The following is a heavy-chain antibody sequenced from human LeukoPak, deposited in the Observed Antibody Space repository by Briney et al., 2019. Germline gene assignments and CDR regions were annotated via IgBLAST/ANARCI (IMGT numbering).Heavy chain of an antibody. D-gene: IGHD6-19*01. CDR3: ARGRGWYYYYYMDV. V-gene: IGHV3-7*01. CDR1: GFTFSSYW. Sequence: GGSLRLSCAASGFTFSSYWMSWVRQAPGKGLEWVANIKQDGSEKYYVDSVKGRFTISRDNAKNSLYLQMNSLRAEDTAVYYCARGRGWYYYYYMDVWGKGTTVTVSS. CDR2: IKQDGSEK. J-gene: IGHJ6*03.